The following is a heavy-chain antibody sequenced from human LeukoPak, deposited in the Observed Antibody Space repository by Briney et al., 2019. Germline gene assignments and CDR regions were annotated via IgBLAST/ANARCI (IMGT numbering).Heavy chain of an antibody. CDR3: ARDEVMATMDY. J-gene: IGHJ4*02. CDR2: IYHSGST. V-gene: IGHV4-30-4*01. CDR1: GGSISSGDYY. D-gene: IGHD5-24*01. Sequence: PSQTLSLTCTVSGGSISSGDYYWSWIRQPPGKGLEWIGYIYHSGSTYYNPSLKSRVTISVDTSKNQFSLKLSSVTAADTAVYYCARDEVMATMDYWGQGTLVTVSS.